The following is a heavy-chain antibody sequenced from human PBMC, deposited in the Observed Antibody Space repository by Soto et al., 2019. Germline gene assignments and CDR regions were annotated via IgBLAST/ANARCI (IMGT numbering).Heavy chain of an antibody. CDR2: MNPNSGNT. CDR1: GYTFTSYD. J-gene: IGHJ6*02. CDR3: ASGSGWYYGMDV. V-gene: IGHV1-8*01. D-gene: IGHD6-19*01. Sequence: ASVKVSCKASGYTFTSYDINWVRQATGQGLEWMGWMNPNSGNTGYAQKFQGRVTMTRNTSISTAYMELSSLRSEDTAVYYCASGSGWYYGMDVWGQGTTVTVSS.